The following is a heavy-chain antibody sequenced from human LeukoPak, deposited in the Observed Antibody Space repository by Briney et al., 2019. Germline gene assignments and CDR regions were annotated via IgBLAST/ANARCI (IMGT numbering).Heavy chain of an antibody. D-gene: IGHD4-11*01. CDR3: ARDLTTVTTAFFVN. CDR1: GFTFSSYI. Sequence: GGSLRLSCAASGFTFSSYIMNWVRQAPGRGLEWVSSISSSSRYTYYADAVKGRFTIFRDNAKNSLYLQMNSLRAEDTAVYYCARDLTTVTTAFFVNWGQGTLVTVSS. CDR2: ISSSSRYT. V-gene: IGHV3-21*01. J-gene: IGHJ4*02.